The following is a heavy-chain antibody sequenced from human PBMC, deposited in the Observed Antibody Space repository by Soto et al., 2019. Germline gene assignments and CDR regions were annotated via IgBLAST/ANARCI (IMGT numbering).Heavy chain of an antibody. V-gene: IGHV3-30*03. CDR3: XXXXXXXXXXXSLSX. CDR1: GFTFSNYG. Sequence: QVQLVESGGGVVQPGRSLRLSCAASGFTFSNYGMHWVRQAPGKGXXWVTVISSDGNNKYYADSVRGRFTISRDNSKNTLFLQMNXXXAXXXXXXXXXXXXXXXXXXXSLSXWGQGTLVTVSS. J-gene: IGHJ4*02. CDR2: ISSDGNNK.